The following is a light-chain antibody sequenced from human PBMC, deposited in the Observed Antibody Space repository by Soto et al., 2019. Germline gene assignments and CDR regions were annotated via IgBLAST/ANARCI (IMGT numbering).Light chain of an antibody. CDR1: RSNIGNNY. Sequence: QSVLTQPPSVSAAPGQKVTISCSGSRSNIGNNYVSWYQQLPGTAPNLLIYDNDKRPSGIPDRFSGSKSGTSATLGITGLQTGDEADYYCGTWDSSLSAYVFGTGTKLTVL. J-gene: IGLJ1*01. CDR2: DND. CDR3: GTWDSSLSAYV. V-gene: IGLV1-51*01.